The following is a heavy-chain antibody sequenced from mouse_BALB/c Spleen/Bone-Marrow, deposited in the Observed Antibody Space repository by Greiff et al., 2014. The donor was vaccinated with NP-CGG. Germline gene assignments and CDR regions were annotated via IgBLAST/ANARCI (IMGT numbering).Heavy chain of an antibody. CDR2: INPSTGYT. V-gene: IGHV1-7*01. Sequence: QVQLQQSGAELAKPGASVKMSCKASGYTFTSYWMHWVKQRPGQGLEWIGYINPSTGYTEYNQKFKDKATLTADKSSSTAYMQLNSLTFEYSAVSYYARSRGYDGFSYWGQGTTLTVSS. CDR1: GYTFTSYW. D-gene: IGHD2-2*01. CDR3: ARSRGYDGFSY. J-gene: IGHJ2*01.